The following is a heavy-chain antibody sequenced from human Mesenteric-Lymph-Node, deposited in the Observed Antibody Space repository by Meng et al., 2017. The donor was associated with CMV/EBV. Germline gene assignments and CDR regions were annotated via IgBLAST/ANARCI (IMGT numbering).Heavy chain of an antibody. D-gene: IGHD3-10*02. Sequence: KVSCKGSGYTFTSHWIGWVRQMPGKGLESMGITYPDDFDTRYSPSFQGQVTISADTSINTAFLQWGSLRASDTAMYYCVRLEGPNVRSINFWGQGTLVTVSS. J-gene: IGHJ4*02. CDR1: GYTFTSHW. CDR2: TYPDDFDT. V-gene: IGHV5-51*01. CDR3: VRLEGPNVRSINF.